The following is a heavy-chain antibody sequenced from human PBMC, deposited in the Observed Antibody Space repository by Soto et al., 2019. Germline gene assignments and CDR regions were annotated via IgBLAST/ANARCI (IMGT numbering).Heavy chain of an antibody. V-gene: IGHV4-34*01. D-gene: IGHD2-15*01. CDR3: ARGWDIVVVVAATGRPPGFAY. CDR2: INHSGST. J-gene: IGHJ4*02. Sequence: QVQLQQWGAGLLKPSETLSLTCAVYGGSFSGYYWSWIRQPPGKGLEWIGEINHSGSTNYNPSLKSRVTISVDTSKNQFSLKLSSVTAADTAVYYCARGWDIVVVVAATGRPPGFAYWGQGTLVTVSS. CDR1: GGSFSGYY.